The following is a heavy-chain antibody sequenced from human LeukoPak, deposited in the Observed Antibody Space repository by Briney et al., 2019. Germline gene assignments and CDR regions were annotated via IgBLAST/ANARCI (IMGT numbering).Heavy chain of an antibody. D-gene: IGHD3-22*01. V-gene: IGHV1-46*01. Sequence: ASVKVSCKASGYTFINYYMHWVRQAPGQGLEWMGIINPSGGSTSYAQKFQGRVTMTRDMSTSTVYMELSSLRSEDAAVYYCARAPDYYDSSGYYYYYYMDVWGKGTTVTVSS. J-gene: IGHJ6*03. CDR1: GYTFINYY. CDR2: INPSGGST. CDR3: ARAPDYYDSSGYYYYYYMDV.